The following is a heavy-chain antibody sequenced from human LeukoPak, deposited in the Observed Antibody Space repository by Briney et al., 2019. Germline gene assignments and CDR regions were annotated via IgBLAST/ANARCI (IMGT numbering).Heavy chain of an antibody. CDR2: IKSKTDGGTT. D-gene: IGHD3-10*01. J-gene: IGHJ4*02. Sequence: GGSLRLSCAASRFTFSNAWMSWVRQAPGKGLEWVGRIKSKTDGGTTDYAAPVKGRFTISRDDSKNTLYLQMNSLKTEDTAVYYCAKARTMVLDYWGQGTLVTVSS. CDR1: RFTFSNAW. V-gene: IGHV3-15*01. CDR3: AKARTMVLDY.